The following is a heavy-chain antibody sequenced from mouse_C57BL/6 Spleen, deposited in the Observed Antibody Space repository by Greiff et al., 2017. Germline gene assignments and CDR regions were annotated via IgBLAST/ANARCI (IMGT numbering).Heavy chain of an antibody. J-gene: IGHJ2*01. CDR3: ARHFRYDYDVGDY. CDR2: ISGGGGNT. D-gene: IGHD2-4*01. V-gene: IGHV5-9*01. Sequence: DVMLVESGGGLVKPGGSLKLSCAASGFTFSSYTMSWVRQTPEKRLEWVATISGGGGNTYYPDSVKGRFTISRDNAKNTLYLQMSSLRSEDTALYYWARHFRYDYDVGDYWGQGTTLTVSS. CDR1: GFTFSSYT.